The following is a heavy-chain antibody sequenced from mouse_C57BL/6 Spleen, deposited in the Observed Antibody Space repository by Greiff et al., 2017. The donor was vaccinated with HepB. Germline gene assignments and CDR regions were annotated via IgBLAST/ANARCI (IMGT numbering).Heavy chain of an antibody. J-gene: IGHJ4*01. D-gene: IGHD4-1*01. CDR2: IYPSDSET. CDR1: GYTFTSYW. Sequence: VQLQQPGAELVRPGSSVKLSCKASGYTFTSYWMDWVKQRPGQGLEWIGNIYPSDSETHYNQKFKDKATLTVDKSSSTAYMQLSSLTSEDSAVYYCARRTGTGAMDYWGQGTSVTVSS. CDR3: ARRTGTGAMDY. V-gene: IGHV1-61*01.